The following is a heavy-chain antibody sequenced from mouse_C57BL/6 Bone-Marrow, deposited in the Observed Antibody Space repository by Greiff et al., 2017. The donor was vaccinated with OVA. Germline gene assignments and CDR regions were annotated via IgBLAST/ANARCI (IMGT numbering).Heavy chain of an antibody. Sequence: VHLVESGAELARPGASVKLSCKASGYTFTSYGISWVKQRTGQGLEWIGEIYPRSGNTYYNEKFKGKATLTADKSSSTAYMELRSLTSEDSAVYFCARESYYGFAYWGQGTLVTVSA. D-gene: IGHD2-10*01. J-gene: IGHJ3*01. CDR1: GYTFTSYG. CDR2: IYPRSGNT. CDR3: ARESYYGFAY. V-gene: IGHV1-81*01.